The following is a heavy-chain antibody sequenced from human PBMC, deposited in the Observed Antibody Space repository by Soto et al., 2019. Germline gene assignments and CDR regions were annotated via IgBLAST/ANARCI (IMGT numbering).Heavy chain of an antibody. V-gene: IGHV4-4*02. D-gene: IGHD3-10*01. CDR3: ARGHYYGSGSYQN. CDR1: SGSISSSNW. J-gene: IGHJ4*02. Sequence: SETLSLTCAVSSGSISSSNWWSWVRQPPGKGLEWIGEIYHSGSTNYNPSLKSRVTISVDKSKNQFSLKLSSVTAADTAVYYCARGHYYGSGSYQNWGQGTLVTVSS. CDR2: IYHSGST.